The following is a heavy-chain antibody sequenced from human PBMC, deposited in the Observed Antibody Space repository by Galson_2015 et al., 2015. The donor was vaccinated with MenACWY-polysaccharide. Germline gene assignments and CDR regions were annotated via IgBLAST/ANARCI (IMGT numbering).Heavy chain of an antibody. V-gene: IGHV3-7*04. CDR2: IKKDGSEK. CDR3: ARGQKTLGP. Sequence: SLRLSCAASGLTFSNWWMTWVRQAPGKGLEWVANIKKDGSEKYCVDSVKGRITISRDNAKNSLYLQMNSLRAEDTAVYYCARGQKTLGPWGQGTLVTVSS. J-gene: IGHJ5*02. CDR1: GLTFSNWW.